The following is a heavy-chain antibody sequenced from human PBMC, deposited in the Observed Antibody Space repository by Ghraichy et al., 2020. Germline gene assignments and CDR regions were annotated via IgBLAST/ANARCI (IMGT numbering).Heavy chain of an antibody. D-gene: IGHD3-22*01. V-gene: IGHV4-39*01. CDR3: ARHRRGLITMIVATKGRIDY. J-gene: IGHJ4*02. Sequence: SETLSLTCTVSGGSISSSSYYWGWIRQPPGKGLEWIGSIYYSGSTYYNPSLKSRVTISVDTSKNQFSLKLSSVTAADTAMYYCARHRRGLITMIVATKGRIDYWGQGTLVTVSS. CDR2: IYYSGST. CDR1: GGSISSSSYY.